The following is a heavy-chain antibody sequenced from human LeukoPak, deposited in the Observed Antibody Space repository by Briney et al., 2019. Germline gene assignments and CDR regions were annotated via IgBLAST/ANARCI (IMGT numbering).Heavy chain of an antibody. D-gene: IGHD2-15*01. J-gene: IGHJ4*02. CDR1: GYTFTSYA. V-gene: IGHV1-3*01. CDR3: ARGLPYCSGGSCYSDPFDY. Sequence: ASVKVSCKASGYTFTSYAMHWVRQAPGQRLEWMGWINAGNGNTKYSQKFQGRVTITRDTSASTAYMELSSLRSEDTAVYYCARGLPYCSGGSCYSDPFDYWGKGTLVTVAS. CDR2: INAGNGNT.